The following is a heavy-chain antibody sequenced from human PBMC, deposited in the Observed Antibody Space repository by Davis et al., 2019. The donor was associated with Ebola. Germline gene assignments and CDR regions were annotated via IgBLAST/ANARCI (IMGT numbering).Heavy chain of an antibody. CDR1: GGTFSSYT. CDR2: IIPILGIA. Sequence: SVKVSCKASGGTFSSYTISWVRQAPGQGLEWMGRIIPILGIANYAQKFQGRVTITADESTSTAYMELSNVRPDDTAVYYCARHGDYDPWFDPWGQGTLVTVSS. D-gene: IGHD4-17*01. CDR3: ARHGDYDPWFDP. J-gene: IGHJ5*02. V-gene: IGHV1-69*02.